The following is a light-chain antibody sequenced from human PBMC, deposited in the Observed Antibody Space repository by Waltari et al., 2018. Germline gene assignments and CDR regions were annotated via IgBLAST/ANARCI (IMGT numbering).Light chain of an antibody. CDR2: TAS. Sequence: DIQMTQSPSSLSASVGDXVTITCRANQNIGSYLNWFQQTPGKAPKFLIYTASSLQSGVPSRFSGSGSGTDFTLTISSLQPEDFATYYCQQSDIAPLTFGGGTKIEIK. J-gene: IGKJ4*01. CDR1: QNIGSY. CDR3: QQSDIAPLT. V-gene: IGKV1-39*01.